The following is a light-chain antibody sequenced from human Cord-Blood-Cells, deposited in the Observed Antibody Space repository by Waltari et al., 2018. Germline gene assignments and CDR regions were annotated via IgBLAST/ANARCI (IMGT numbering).Light chain of an antibody. J-gene: IGKJ4*01. CDR1: QSVSSSY. CDR3: QQYGSSPLT. CDR2: GAS. V-gene: IGKV3-20*01. Sequence: EIVLTQSPGTLSLSPGERATLSCRASQSVSSSYLAWYQQKPGQAPRLLIYGASSKATGIPDRFSGSGSGTDFTLTISRLVPEDFAVYCCQQYGSSPLTFGGGTKVEIK.